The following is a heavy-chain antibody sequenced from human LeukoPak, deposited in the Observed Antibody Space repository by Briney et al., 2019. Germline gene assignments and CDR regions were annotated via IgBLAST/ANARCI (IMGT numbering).Heavy chain of an antibody. D-gene: IGHD4-17*01. J-gene: IGHJ4*02. CDR3: ARKTTAFDY. CDR1: GYTFTDYY. V-gene: IGHV1-2*06. CDR2: ISPDNGVT. Sequence: ASVKVSCKTSGYTFTDYYLYWVRQAPGQGPEWMGRISPDNGVTKIAQKFQGRVTITRDTSINTIYMELCRLTGDATAVYYCARKTTAFDYWGQGTQISV.